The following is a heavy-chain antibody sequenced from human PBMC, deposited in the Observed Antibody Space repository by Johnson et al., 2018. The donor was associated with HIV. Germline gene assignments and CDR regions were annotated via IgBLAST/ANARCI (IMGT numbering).Heavy chain of an antibody. CDR2: IYSGGST. Sequence: VQLVESGGGLVKPGGSLRLSCAASGFTFSSNYMSWVRQAPGKGLEWVSVIYSGGSTYYADSVKGRFTISRDHSENTLYLQMNSLRPEDTAVYFCARDGKYSSIGPDAFDVCGQGTMVAVSS. CDR3: ARDGKYSSIGPDAFDV. CDR1: GFTFSSNY. D-gene: IGHD6-13*01. J-gene: IGHJ3*01. V-gene: IGHV3-66*02.